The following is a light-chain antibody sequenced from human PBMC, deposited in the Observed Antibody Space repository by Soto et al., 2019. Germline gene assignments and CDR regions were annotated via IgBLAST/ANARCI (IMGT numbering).Light chain of an antibody. CDR2: DAS. CDR3: QHRSNWPLT. CDR1: QSVNSY. J-gene: IGKJ4*01. V-gene: IGKV3-11*01. Sequence: EIVLTQSPATLSLSPGERATLSCRASQSVNSYLAWYQQKPGQPPRLLIYDASNMATGIPARFSGSGSGTDLTLTISSQEHEDFAVYYCQHRSNWPLTFGGGTKGEIK.